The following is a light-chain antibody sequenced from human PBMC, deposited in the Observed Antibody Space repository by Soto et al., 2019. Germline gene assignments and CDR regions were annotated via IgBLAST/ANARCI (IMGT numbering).Light chain of an antibody. CDR1: QNVLYSSNNKNY. V-gene: IGKV4-1*01. J-gene: IGKJ2*01. CDR2: WAS. Sequence: DIVMTQSPDSLAVSLGERATINCKSSQNVLYSSNNKNYLAWYQQKPGQPPKLLIYWASTRESGVPDRFSGSGSGTDFTLTISSLQAEDVAVYYCQRYYSTPYTFGQGTKV. CDR3: QRYYSTPYT.